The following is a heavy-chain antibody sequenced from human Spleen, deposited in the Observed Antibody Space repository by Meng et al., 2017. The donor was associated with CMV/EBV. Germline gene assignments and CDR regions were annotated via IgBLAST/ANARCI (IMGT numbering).Heavy chain of an antibody. Sequence: GGSLRLSCAASGFTFSSYEMNWVRQAPGKGLEWVSYISSSGSTIYYADSVKGRFTISRDNSRDTLYLRMNSLIPEDTAVYYCASDPGKTAAGDPYYFDYWGQGTLVTVSS. CDR2: ISSSGSTI. J-gene: IGHJ4*02. CDR1: GFTFSSYE. D-gene: IGHD6-13*01. V-gene: IGHV3-48*03. CDR3: ASDPGKTAAGDPYYFDY.